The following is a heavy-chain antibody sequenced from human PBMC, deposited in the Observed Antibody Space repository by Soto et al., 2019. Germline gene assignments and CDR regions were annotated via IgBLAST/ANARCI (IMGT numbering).Heavy chain of an antibody. CDR2: ISGSGGST. J-gene: IGHJ6*03. CDR1: GFTFSSYA. CDR3: AKDKVGDSSSWARRYYYMGV. V-gene: IGHV3-23*01. Sequence: PGGSLRLSCAASGFTFSSYAMSWVRQAPGKGLEWVSAISGSGGSTYYADSVKGRFTISRDNSKNTLYLQMNSLRAEDTAVYYCAKDKVGDSSSWARRYYYMGVWGKGTTVTVSS. D-gene: IGHD6-13*01.